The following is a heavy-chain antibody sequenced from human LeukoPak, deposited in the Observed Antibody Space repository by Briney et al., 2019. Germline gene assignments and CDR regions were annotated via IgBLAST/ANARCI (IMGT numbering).Heavy chain of an antibody. CDR1: GFTFDDYA. CDR3: GRDPYYDALDY. D-gene: IGHD3-16*01. J-gene: IGHJ4*02. CDR2: ISWNSGSI. Sequence: SLRLSCAASGFTFDDYAMHWVRQAPGKGLEWVSGISWNSGSIGYADSVKGRFTISRDNAKNSLYLQMNSLRAEDTAVYYCGRDPYYDALDYWGQGTLVTVSS. V-gene: IGHV3-9*01.